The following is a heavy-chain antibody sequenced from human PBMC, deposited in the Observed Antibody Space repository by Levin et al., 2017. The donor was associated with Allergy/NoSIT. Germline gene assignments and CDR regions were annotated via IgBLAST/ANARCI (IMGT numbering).Heavy chain of an antibody. V-gene: IGHV5-51*01. J-gene: IGHJ4*02. Sequence: PGESLKISCKGSGYSFTSYWIGWVRQMPGKGLEWMGIIYPGDSDTRYSPSFQGQVTISADKSISTAYLQWSSLKASDTAMYYCARQGTIFGVVILFDYWGQGTLVTVSS. D-gene: IGHD3-3*01. CDR3: ARQGTIFGVVILFDY. CDR2: IYPGDSDT. CDR1: GYSFTSYW.